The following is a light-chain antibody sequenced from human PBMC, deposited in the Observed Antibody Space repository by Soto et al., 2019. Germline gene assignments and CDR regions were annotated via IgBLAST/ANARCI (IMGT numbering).Light chain of an antibody. CDR3: SSYTTSATYV. V-gene: IGLV2-14*01. Sequence: ALTQPASVSGSPGQSISISCTGTSSDVGGYNFVSWYQQHPGKAPKLMIYDVTNRPSGVSNRFSGSKSGNTASLTISGLQAEDEAEYYCSSYTTSATYVFGTGTKLTVL. J-gene: IGLJ1*01. CDR1: SSDVGGYNF. CDR2: DVT.